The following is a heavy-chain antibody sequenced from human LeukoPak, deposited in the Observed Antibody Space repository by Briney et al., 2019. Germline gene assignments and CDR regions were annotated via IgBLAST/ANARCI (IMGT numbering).Heavy chain of an antibody. CDR3: ARRARYHSSFPLDF. J-gene: IGHJ4*02. V-gene: IGHV5-51*01. CDR1: GYIFTHYW. Sequence: GESLKISCQVSGYIFTHYWIGWVRQMPGKGLESMGIIYPADSDTTYSPSFQGQVTISADKSISTVYLQWSSLKASDTAVYYCARRARYHSSFPLDFWGQGTQVIVSS. D-gene: IGHD6-13*01. CDR2: IYPADSDT.